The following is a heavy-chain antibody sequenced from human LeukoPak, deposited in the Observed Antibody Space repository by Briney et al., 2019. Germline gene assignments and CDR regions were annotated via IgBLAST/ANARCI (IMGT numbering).Heavy chain of an antibody. Sequence: SVKVSCKASGGTFSSYAISWVRQAPGQGLEWMGGIIPIFGTANYAQKFQGRVTITTDESTSTAYMELSSLRSEDTAVYYCARGHNRGYDMYYYDAYYYYYMDVWGKGTTVTVSS. D-gene: IGHD3-22*01. V-gene: IGHV1-69*05. CDR2: IIPIFGTA. J-gene: IGHJ6*03. CDR1: GGTFSSYA. CDR3: ARGHNRGYDMYYYDAYYYYYMDV.